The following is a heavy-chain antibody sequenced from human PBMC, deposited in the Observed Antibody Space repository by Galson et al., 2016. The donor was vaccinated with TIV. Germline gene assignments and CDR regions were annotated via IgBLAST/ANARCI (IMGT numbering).Heavy chain of an antibody. CDR2: VHYSGST. D-gene: IGHD2/OR15-2a*01. Sequence: ETLSLTCSVSGGSISSHYWSWIRQPPGKGLEWIGSVHYSGSTYYNPSLKSRVTISIDRSKNQFSLNLGSVTAVDTAVYYCTFLPIYRNSWEHVPNGMDVWGQGTTVTVSS. CDR3: TFLPIYRNSWEHVPNGMDV. J-gene: IGHJ6*02. V-gene: IGHV4-59*11. CDR1: GGSISSHY.